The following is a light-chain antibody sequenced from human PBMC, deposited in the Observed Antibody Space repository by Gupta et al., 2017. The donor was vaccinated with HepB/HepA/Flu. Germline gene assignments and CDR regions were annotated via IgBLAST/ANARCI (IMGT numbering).Light chain of an antibody. J-gene: IGLJ3*02. CDR2: RNN. CDR1: SSNIGSNY. CDR3: AAWDDSLSGRV. Sequence: VLTQPPSASATPGQRVTISCSGSSSNIGSNYVYWYQQLPGTAPKLLIYRNNQRPSGVPDRFSGSKSGTSASLAISGLRSEDEADYYCAAWDDSLSGRVFGGGTKLTVL. V-gene: IGLV1-47*01.